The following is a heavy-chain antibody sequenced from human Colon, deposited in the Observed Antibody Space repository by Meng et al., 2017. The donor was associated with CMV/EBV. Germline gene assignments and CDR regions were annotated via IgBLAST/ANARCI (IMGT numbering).Heavy chain of an antibody. J-gene: IGHJ4*02. CDR3: AKETNLAQ. CDR2: MYGGGSRT. V-gene: IGHV3-23*03. CDR1: GFTFSSYA. D-gene: IGHD1-14*01. Sequence: GESLKISCAGSGFTFSSYAMSWVRQAPEKGLEWVSIMYGGGSRTYFADSVKGRFTVSRDTSKNTFYLHMTSLRAEDTAVYYCAKETNLAQWGQGTLVTVSS.